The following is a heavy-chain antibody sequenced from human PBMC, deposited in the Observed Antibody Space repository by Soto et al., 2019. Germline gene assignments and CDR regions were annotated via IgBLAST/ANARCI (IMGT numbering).Heavy chain of an antibody. J-gene: IGHJ4*02. CDR2: ISGSGGST. D-gene: IGHD6-13*01. Sequence: GGSLRLSCAASGFTFGSYAMSWVRRAPGKGLEWVSAISGSGGSTYYADSVKGRFTISRDNSKNTLYLQMNSLRAEDTAVYYCAEDPSSSWPSFDYWGQGTLVTVSS. V-gene: IGHV3-23*01. CDR1: GFTFGSYA. CDR3: AEDPSSSWPSFDY.